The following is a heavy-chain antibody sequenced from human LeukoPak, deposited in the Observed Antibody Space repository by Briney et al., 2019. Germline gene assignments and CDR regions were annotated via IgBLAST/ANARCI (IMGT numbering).Heavy chain of an antibody. CDR2: IDPSDSYT. V-gene: IGHV5-10-1*01. D-gene: IGHD3-10*01. CDR1: GYSLTSYW. Sequence: GESLRISCKGSGYSLTSYWISWVRQTPGKGLEWMGRIDPSDSYTNYSPSFQGHVTISADKSISTAYLQWSSLKASDTAMYYCARHDPRITMVRGETQNWFDPWGQGTLVTVSS. CDR3: ARHDPRITMVRGETQNWFDP. J-gene: IGHJ5*02.